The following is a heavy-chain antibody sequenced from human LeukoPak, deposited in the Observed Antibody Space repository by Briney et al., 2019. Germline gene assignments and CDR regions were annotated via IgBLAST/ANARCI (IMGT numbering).Heavy chain of an antibody. CDR2: IYYSGST. CDR3: ARTYSGYDSNAFDI. CDR1: GGSISTSIYY. Sequence: SETLSLTCTVSGGSISTSIYYWGWIRQPPGKGLEWIGSIYYSGSTYYNPSLRSRVTISVDTSKNQFSLKLSSVTAADTAVYYCARTYSGYDSNAFDIWGQGTMVTVSS. J-gene: IGHJ3*02. D-gene: IGHD5-12*01. V-gene: IGHV4-39*07.